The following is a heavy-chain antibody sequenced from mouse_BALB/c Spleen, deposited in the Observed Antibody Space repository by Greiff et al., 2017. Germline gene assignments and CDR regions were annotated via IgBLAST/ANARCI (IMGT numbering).Heavy chain of an antibody. CDR2: ILPGSGST. CDR1: GYTFSSYW. Sequence: VQLQQSGAELMKPGASVKISCKATGYTFSSYWIEWVKQRPGHGLEWIGEILPGSGSTNYNEKFKGKATFTADTSSNTAYMQLSSLTSEDSAVYYCAREDYAYAMDYWGQGTSVTVSS. D-gene: IGHD2-4*01. V-gene: IGHV1-9*01. J-gene: IGHJ4*01. CDR3: AREDYAYAMDY.